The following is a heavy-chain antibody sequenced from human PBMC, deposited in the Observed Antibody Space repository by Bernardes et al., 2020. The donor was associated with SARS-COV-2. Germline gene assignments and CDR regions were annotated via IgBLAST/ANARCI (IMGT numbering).Heavy chain of an antibody. CDR3: VRGRGFDP. Sequence: GGSLRLSCAASGFTFSSHAMHWVRQAPGKGLEWVTVISDDGSNKYYGDSVKGRFTISRDNSKNTLYLQMNSLRADDTAVYYCVRGRGFDPWGQGTLVVVSS. J-gene: IGHJ5*02. D-gene: IGHD3-10*01. V-gene: IGHV3-30*03. CDR1: GFTFSSHA. CDR2: ISDDGSNK.